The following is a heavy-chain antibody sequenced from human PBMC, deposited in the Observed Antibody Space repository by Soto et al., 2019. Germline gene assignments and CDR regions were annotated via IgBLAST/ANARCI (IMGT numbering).Heavy chain of an antibody. CDR2: ISAYNGNT. Sequence: GASVKVSCKASGYTFTSYGISWVRQAPGQGLEWMGWISAYNGNTNYAQKLQGRINMTTDTSTSTAYMELMSLRSDDTAVYYCARDDAWSGPRRWFDPWGQGTLVTVSS. CDR3: ARDDAWSGPRRWFDP. V-gene: IGHV1-18*01. D-gene: IGHD3-3*01. CDR1: GYTFTSYG. J-gene: IGHJ5*02.